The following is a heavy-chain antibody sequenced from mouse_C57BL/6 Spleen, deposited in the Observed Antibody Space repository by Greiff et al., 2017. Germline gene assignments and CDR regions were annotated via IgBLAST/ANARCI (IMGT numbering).Heavy chain of an antibody. CDR2: INPNNGGT. D-gene: IGHD1-1*01. J-gene: IGHJ3*01. Sequence: VQLQQSGPELVKPGASVTMSCKASGYTFTDYNMHWVKQSHGKSLEWIGYINPNNGGTSYNQKFKGKATLTVNQSSSTAYMELRSLTSEDSAVYYCAMNYYGSREFAYWGQGTLVTVSA. CDR3: AMNYYGSREFAY. CDR1: GYTFTDYN. V-gene: IGHV1-22*01.